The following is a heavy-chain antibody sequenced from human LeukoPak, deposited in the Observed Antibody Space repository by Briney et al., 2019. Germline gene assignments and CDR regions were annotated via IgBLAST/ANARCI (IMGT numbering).Heavy chain of an antibody. CDR3: AKDRELVGAARGAFDI. J-gene: IGHJ3*02. Sequence: GRSLRLSCAASGFTFSSYAMHWVRQAPGKGLEWVAVISYDGSNKYYADSVKGRFTISRDNSKNTLYLQMNNLRAEDTAVYYCAKDRELVGAARGAFDIWGQGTMVTVSS. CDR2: ISYDGSNK. CDR1: GFTFSSYA. D-gene: IGHD1-26*01. V-gene: IGHV3-30-3*01.